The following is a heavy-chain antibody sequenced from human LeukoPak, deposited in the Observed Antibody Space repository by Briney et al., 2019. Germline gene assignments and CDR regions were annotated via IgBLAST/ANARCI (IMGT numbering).Heavy chain of an antibody. D-gene: IGHD3-3*01. J-gene: IGHJ6*03. CDR3: ARDGYYDFWSGYNYYYYYMDV. CDR1: GGSISSYY. V-gene: IGHV4-4*07. Sequence: SETLSLTCTVSGGSISSYYWSWIRQPAGKGLEWIGRIYTSGSTNYNPSLKSRVTMSVDTSKNQFSLKLSSVTAADTAAYYCARDGYYDFWSGYNYYYYYMDVWGKGTTVTVSS. CDR2: IYTSGST.